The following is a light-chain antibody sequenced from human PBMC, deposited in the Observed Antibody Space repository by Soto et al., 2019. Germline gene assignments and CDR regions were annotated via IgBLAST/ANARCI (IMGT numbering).Light chain of an antibody. CDR3: KQYSTYPLT. CDR1: QTISNY. Sequence: DIQMSQSASSLSASVGDTVTITCRASQTISNYLNWYQQIPGKAPKLLIYAASTLQSGVPSRLSGGGSGTEFTITISSLQPDDFETYYCKQYSTYPLTFGGGTKVDIK. CDR2: AAS. J-gene: IGKJ4*01. V-gene: IGKV1-16*01.